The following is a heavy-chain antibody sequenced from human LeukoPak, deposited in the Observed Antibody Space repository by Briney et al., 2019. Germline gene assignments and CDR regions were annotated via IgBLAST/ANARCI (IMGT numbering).Heavy chain of an antibody. CDR3: ARFAVHRRITVAGQFGLDY. V-gene: IGHV1-46*01. D-gene: IGHD6-19*01. CDR1: GYIFTSYN. CDR2: INPSGGST. Sequence: ASVKVSCTASGYIFTSYNIYWVRQAPGQGLEWMGIINPSGGSTNYAQKFQGRVTMTRDTSTSTVYMELRSLRSEDTAVYYCARFAVHRRITVAGQFGLDYWGQGTLVSVSS. J-gene: IGHJ4*02.